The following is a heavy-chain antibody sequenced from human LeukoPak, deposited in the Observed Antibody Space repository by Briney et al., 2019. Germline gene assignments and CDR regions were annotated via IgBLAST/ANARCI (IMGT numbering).Heavy chain of an antibody. CDR3: ARYCSSTSCYTLDY. CDR2: INPNSGGT. Sequence: GASVKVSCKASGYTFTGYYMHWVRQAPGQGLEWMGWINPNSGGTNYAQKFQGRVTMTRDTSISTAYMELSSLRSEDTAVYYCARYCSSTSCYTLDYWGQGTLVTVSS. D-gene: IGHD2-2*01. CDR1: GYTFTGYY. V-gene: IGHV1-2*02. J-gene: IGHJ4*02.